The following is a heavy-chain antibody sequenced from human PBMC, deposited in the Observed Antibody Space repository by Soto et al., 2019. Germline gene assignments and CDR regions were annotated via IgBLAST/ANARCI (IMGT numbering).Heavy chain of an antibody. CDR1: GGTFSSYT. Sequence: QVQLVQSGAEVKKPGSSVKVSCKASGGTFSSYTISWVRQAPGQGLEWMGRIIPILGIANYAQKFQGRVTITADKSTSTAYMELSSLRSEDTAVYYCARGHGAITTLVLPSSYFDYWGQGTLVTVSS. CDR2: IIPILGIA. D-gene: IGHD6-6*01. V-gene: IGHV1-69*02. CDR3: ARGHGAITTLVLPSSYFDY. J-gene: IGHJ4*02.